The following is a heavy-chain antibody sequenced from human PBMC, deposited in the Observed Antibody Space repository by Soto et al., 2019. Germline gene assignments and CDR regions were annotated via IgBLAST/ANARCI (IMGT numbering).Heavy chain of an antibody. CDR1: GFTFSSYA. V-gene: IGHV3-23*01. CDR2: ISGSGGST. Sequence: GGSLRLSCAASGFTFSSYAMSWVRQAPGKGLEWVSAISGSGGSTYYADSVKGRFTISRDNSKNTLYLQMNSLRAEDTAVYYCAKDIRANFHTAMVYYFDYWGQGTLVTVSS. J-gene: IGHJ4*02. CDR3: AKDIRANFHTAMVYYFDY. D-gene: IGHD5-18*01.